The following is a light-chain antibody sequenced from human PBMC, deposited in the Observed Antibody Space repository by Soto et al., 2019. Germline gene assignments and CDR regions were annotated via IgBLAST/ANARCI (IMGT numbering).Light chain of an antibody. CDR3: QQYGSSPRT. V-gene: IGKV3-20*01. CDR2: GAS. CDR1: QSVSSNY. Sequence: EIVLTQSPGTLSLSPGERATLSCRASQSVSSNYLAWYQQKPGQAPRLFIYGASSRATGIPDRFSGSGSGTDFTLTISRLEPEDFAVYYCQQYGSSPRTFDQGTKVEI. J-gene: IGKJ1*01.